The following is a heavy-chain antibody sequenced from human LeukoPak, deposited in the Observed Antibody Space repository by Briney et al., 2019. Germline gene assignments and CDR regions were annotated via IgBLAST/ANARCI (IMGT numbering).Heavy chain of an antibody. CDR2: IISIFGTA. Sequence: GASVKVSCKASGGTFSSYAISWVRQAPGQGLEWVGGIISIFGTANYAQKFQGRVTITADESTSTAYMELSSLRSEDTAVYYCARDLITMIPIYMDVWGKGTTVTVSS. CDR3: ARDLITMIPIYMDV. D-gene: IGHD3-22*01. J-gene: IGHJ6*03. V-gene: IGHV1-69*01. CDR1: GGTFSSYA.